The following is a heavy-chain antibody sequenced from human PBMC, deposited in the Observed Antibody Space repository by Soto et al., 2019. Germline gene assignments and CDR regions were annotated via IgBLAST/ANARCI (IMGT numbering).Heavy chain of an antibody. J-gene: IGHJ5*02. V-gene: IGHV1-8*01. CDR3: ARGVRVRGVIIKRGYWFDP. D-gene: IGHD3-10*01. CDR1: GYTFTSYD. CDR2: MNPNSGNT. Sequence: GASVNVSFKASGYTFTSYDINWVRQATGQGLEWMGWMNPNSGNTGYAQKFQGRVTMTRNTSISTAYMELSSLRSEDTAVYYCARGVRVRGVIIKRGYWFDPWGQGTLVTVSS.